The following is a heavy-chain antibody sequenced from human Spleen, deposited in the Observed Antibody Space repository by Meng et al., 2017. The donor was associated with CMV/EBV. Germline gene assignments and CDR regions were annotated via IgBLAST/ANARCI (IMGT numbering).Heavy chain of an antibody. Sequence: ASVKVSCKASGYTFTSYGISWVRQAPGQGLEWMGWISAYNGNTNYAQKLQGRVTMTTDTSTSTAYMELRSLRSDDTAVYYCARAKNYDFWNTPNWDFDYWGQGTLVTVSS. CDR1: GYTFTSYG. CDR3: ARAKNYDFWNTPNWDFDY. J-gene: IGHJ4*02. CDR2: ISAYNGNT. V-gene: IGHV1-18*01. D-gene: IGHD3-3*01.